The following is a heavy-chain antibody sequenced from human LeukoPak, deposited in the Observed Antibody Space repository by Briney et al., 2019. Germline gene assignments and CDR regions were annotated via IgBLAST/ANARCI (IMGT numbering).Heavy chain of an antibody. CDR1: GYTFTGYY. J-gene: IGHJ4*02. CDR2: INPNSGGT. Sequence: ASVKVSCKASGYTFTGYYMHWVRQAPGQGLEWMGWINPNSGGTNYAQKFQGRVTMTRDTSISTAYMELSSLRSEDTAVYYCARVGDTAMVVFDYWGQGTLVTVSS. CDR3: ARVGDTAMVVFDY. D-gene: IGHD5-18*01. V-gene: IGHV1-2*02.